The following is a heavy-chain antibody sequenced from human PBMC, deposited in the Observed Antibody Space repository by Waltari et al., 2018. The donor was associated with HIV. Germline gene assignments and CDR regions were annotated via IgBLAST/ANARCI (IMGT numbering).Heavy chain of an antibody. CDR3: ARGRGSFYNYDGLDV. V-gene: IGHV4-34*01. Sequence: QVHLQQWGTGLLKPSETLSLSCAVYGASFSDYKFFNYFYWIWILQPPVRGLEWIGEINHRGSSIYNPSLKSRVTISVDTSRNRISLNMTSVNATDTAVYYCARGRGSFYNYDGLDVWGLGTKVSV. J-gene: IGHJ6*02. CDR2: INHRGSS. D-gene: IGHD3-10*01. CDR1: GASFSDYKFFNYFY.